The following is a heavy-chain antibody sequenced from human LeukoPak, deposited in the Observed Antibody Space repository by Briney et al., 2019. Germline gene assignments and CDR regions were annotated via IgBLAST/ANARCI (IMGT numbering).Heavy chain of an antibody. CDR2: ISYDGSNK. CDR3: ASAVWFGELAGALDS. Sequence: GGSLRLSCAASGFTFSSYAMHWVRQAPGKGLEWVAVISYDGSNKYYADSVKGRFTISRDNSKNTLYLQMNSLRAEDTAVYYCASAVWFGELAGALDSWGQGTLVTVSS. V-gene: IGHV3-30*04. D-gene: IGHD3-10*01. CDR1: GFTFSSYA. J-gene: IGHJ5*02.